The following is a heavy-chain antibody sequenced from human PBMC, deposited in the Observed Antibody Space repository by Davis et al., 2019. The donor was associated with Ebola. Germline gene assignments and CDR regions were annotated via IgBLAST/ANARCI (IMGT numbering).Heavy chain of an antibody. CDR1: GFDFNTYD. CDR3: AKDRNRYSSGWSFDS. J-gene: IGHJ5*01. Sequence: PGGSLRLSCEASGFDFNTYDMSWVRQAPGKGLEWVSTVTASGRSTHYADSVKGRFTISRDNSMHTFYLQMDSLRDEDTAVYYCAKDRNRYSSGWSFDSWGQGILVIVSS. V-gene: IGHV3-23*01. CDR2: VTASGRST. D-gene: IGHD6-19*01.